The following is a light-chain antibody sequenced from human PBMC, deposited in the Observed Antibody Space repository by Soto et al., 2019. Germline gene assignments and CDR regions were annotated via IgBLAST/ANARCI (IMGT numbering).Light chain of an antibody. CDR3: QQYNNWPPVT. J-gene: IGKJ5*01. Sequence: VLTQSPDTLSLSPGERATLSCRASQSVSARFLAWYQHRPGQAPRLLISATSTGAPGIPDRFSGSGSGTDFTLTISSLEPEDVAVYYCQQYNNWPPVTFGQGTRLEIK. CDR2: ATS. CDR1: QSVSARF. V-gene: IGKV3-20*01.